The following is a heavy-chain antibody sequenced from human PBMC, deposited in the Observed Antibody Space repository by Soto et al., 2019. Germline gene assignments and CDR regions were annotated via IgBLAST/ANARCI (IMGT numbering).Heavy chain of an antibody. Sequence: QVQLVQSGDEVKKSGASVKVSCKASGYTFSNYGISWVRQAPGQGLEWMGWISGYNGLTAYAQNVQGRVTMTIDTPTTTVFMEMTGLRSNDTAVYYCARDEGIRWFDSWGQGTLVTVSS. CDR3: ARDEGIRWFDS. CDR1: GYTFSNYG. V-gene: IGHV1-18*04. J-gene: IGHJ5*01. D-gene: IGHD3-10*01. CDR2: ISGYNGLT.